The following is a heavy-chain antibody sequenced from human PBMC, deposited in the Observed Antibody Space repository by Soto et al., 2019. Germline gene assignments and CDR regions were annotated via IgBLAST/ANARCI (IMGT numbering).Heavy chain of an antibody. CDR3: ARQYYDYIWGSSPLVS. CDR1: GGPISSSSYY. J-gene: IGHJ5*02. D-gene: IGHD3-16*01. Sequence: NPSETLSLTCTVSGGPISSSSYYWGWIRQPPGKGLEWIGSIYYSGSTYYNPSLKSRVTISVDTSKNQFSLKLSSVTAADTAVYYCARQYYDYIWGSSPLVSWGQGTLVTVSS. CDR2: IYYSGST. V-gene: IGHV4-39*01.